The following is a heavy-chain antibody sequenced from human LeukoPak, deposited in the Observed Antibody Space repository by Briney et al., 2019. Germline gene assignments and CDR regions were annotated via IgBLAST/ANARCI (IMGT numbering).Heavy chain of an antibody. CDR3: ARPTRYCSSTSCYSWFDP. D-gene: IGHD2-2*02. J-gene: IGHJ5*02. CDR1: GYTFTSYG. CDR2: INAGNGNT. V-gene: IGHV1-3*01. Sequence: ASVKVSCKASGYTFTSYGISWVRQAPGQRLEWMGWINAGNGNTKYSQKFQGRVTITRDTSASTAYMELSSLRSEDTAVYYCARPTRYCSSTSCYSWFDPWGQGTLVTVSS.